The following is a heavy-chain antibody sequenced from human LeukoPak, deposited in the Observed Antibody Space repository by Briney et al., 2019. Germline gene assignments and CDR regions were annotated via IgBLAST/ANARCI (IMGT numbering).Heavy chain of an antibody. Sequence: ASVKVCCKASGYTFTGYYMHWVRQAPGQGLEWMGWINPNSGDTNYAQKLQGRVTMTTDTSTSTAYMDLSNLRSGDTAVYCCATYAGPAGYCRSTSCLPRVVFEYWGQGPLVSVSS. CDR2: INPNSGDT. CDR1: GYTFTGYY. D-gene: IGHD2-2*01. V-gene: IGHV1-2*02. CDR3: ATYAGPAGYCRSTSCLPRVVFEY. J-gene: IGHJ4*02.